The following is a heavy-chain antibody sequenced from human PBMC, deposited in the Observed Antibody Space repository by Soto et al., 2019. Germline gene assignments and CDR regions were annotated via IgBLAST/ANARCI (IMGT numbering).Heavy chain of an antibody. D-gene: IGHD3-10*01. Sequence: PWGSLRLPCAPSGFTFSSYAMHWVRQAPGKGLEWVAVISYDGSNKYYADSVKGRFTISRDNSKNTLYLQMNSLRAEYTAVYYCGRGDTYYCSSGDNVWVQGTTVTVAS. V-gene: IGHV3-30-3*01. CDR3: GRGDTYYCSSGDNV. CDR1: GFTFSSYA. CDR2: ISYDGSNK. J-gene: IGHJ6*02.